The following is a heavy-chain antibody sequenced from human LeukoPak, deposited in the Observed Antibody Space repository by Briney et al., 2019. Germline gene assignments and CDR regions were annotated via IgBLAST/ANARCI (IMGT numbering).Heavy chain of an antibody. CDR3: ARESPRCSGGSCYPWFDP. V-gene: IGHV4-30-4*08. J-gene: IGHJ5*02. Sequence: PSQTLSLTCTVSGGSISSGDYYWSWIRQPPGKGLEWIGYIYCSGSTYYNPSLKSRVTISVDTSKNQFSLKLSSVTAADTAVYYCARESPRCSGGSCYPWFDPWGQGTLVTVSS. D-gene: IGHD2-15*01. CDR2: IYCSGST. CDR1: GGSISSGDYY.